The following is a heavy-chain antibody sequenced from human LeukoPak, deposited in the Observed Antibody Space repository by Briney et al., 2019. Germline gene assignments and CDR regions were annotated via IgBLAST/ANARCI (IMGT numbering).Heavy chain of an antibody. J-gene: IGHJ4*02. CDR3: AVGGDYDILTGYYNPRFDY. CDR2: ISVYNANT. V-gene: IGHV1-18*01. Sequence: VASVKVSCKASGGTFSSYAISWVRQAPGQGLEWMGGISVYNANTNYAQKFQGRVSMTTDTSTSTAYMELRSLRSDDTAMYYCAVGGDYDILTGYYNPRFDYWGQGTLVTVSS. D-gene: IGHD3-9*01. CDR1: GGTFSSYA.